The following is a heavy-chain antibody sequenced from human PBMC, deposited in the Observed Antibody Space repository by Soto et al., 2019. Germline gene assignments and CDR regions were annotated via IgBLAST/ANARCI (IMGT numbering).Heavy chain of an antibody. D-gene: IGHD3-3*01. V-gene: IGHV3-74*03. CDR2: INSDGTSS. CDR1: GLSFSSYL. Sequence: PVVSLRLSCEASGLSFSSYLIHWVRQVPGKGLVWVSSINSDGTSSTYADSVKGRFTISRDNAKNTVYLQLNSLRAEDTAIYYCSSYDFLSGNHLKYEWGKGTLVTVSS. CDR3: SSYDFLSGNHLKYE. J-gene: IGHJ4*03.